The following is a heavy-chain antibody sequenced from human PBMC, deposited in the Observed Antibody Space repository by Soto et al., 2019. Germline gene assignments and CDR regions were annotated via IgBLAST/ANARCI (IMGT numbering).Heavy chain of an antibody. V-gene: IGHV3-53*01. CDR3: ARDPGHGLDV. CDR1: GFTVSNNY. J-gene: IGHJ6*02. CDR2: MYSGGST. D-gene: IGHD1-1*01. Sequence: GGSLRLSCAASGFTVSNNYMSWVRQPPGKGLEWVAVMYSGGSTYYADSVKGRSTISRDNSKNTLYLQMNSLRAEDTAVYYCARDPGHGLDVWGQGTTVTVSS.